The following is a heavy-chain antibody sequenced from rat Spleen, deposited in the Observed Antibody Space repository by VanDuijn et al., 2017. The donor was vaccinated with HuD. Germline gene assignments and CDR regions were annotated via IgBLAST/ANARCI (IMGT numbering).Heavy chain of an antibody. D-gene: IGHD1-6*01. CDR1: GFTFSGYW. J-gene: IGHJ3*01. CDR3: AGQYYGYTD. Sequence: PGRSLKLSCIASGFTFSGYWMYWLRQAPGKGLEWISSINTDGDSTSYPDSVKGRFTISRHNAENTVYLQMDSLRSEDTATYFCAGQYYGYTDWGQGTLVTVSS. V-gene: IGHV5-58*01. CDR2: INTDGDST.